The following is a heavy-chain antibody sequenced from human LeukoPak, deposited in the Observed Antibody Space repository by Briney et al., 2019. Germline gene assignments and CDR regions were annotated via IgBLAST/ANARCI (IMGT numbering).Heavy chain of an antibody. CDR3: ARVFSGWYFDSDYYMDV. J-gene: IGHJ6*03. CDR2: IKQDGSEK. V-gene: IGHV3-7*04. Sequence: PGGSLRLSCAASGFTFNSYWMSWVRQAPGKGLEWVANIKQDGSEKYYVDSVKGRFTISRDNAKNSLYLQMNSLRAEDTAVYYCARVFSGWYFDSDYYMDVWGKGTTVTVSS. CDR1: GFTFNSYW. D-gene: IGHD6-19*01.